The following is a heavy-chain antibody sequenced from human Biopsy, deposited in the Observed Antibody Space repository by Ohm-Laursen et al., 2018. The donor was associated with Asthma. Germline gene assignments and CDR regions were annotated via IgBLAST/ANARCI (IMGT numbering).Heavy chain of an antibody. J-gene: IGHJ4*02. CDR2: ISYDGNHK. Sequence: SLRLSCSASGFMFRSFGMNWVRQAPGKGLEWGAVISYDGNHKFYEDSVKGRFTISRDNSKNTLYLQMNSLRTEDTAVYYCAKRRGYSGHDNDYWGQGTLVIVSS. CDR3: AKRRGYSGHDNDY. D-gene: IGHD5-12*01. CDR1: GFMFRSFG. V-gene: IGHV3-30*18.